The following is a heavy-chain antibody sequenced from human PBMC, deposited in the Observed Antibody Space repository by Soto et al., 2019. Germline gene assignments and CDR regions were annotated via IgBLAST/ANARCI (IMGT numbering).Heavy chain of an antibody. D-gene: IGHD6-13*01. CDR3: ARHKAAGTRYYYYYMDV. V-gene: IGHV4-59*08. J-gene: IGHJ6*03. CDR1: GGSISSYY. CDR2: IYYSGST. Sequence: SETLSLTCTVSGGSISSYYWSWIRQPPGKGLEWIGNIYYSGSTNYNPSLKSRVTISVDTSKNQFSLKLSSVTAADTAVYYCARHKAAGTRYYYYYMDVWGKGTTVTVSS.